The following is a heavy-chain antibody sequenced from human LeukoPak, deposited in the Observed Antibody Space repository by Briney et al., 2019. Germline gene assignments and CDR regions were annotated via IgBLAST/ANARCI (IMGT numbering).Heavy chain of an antibody. D-gene: IGHD3-10*01. V-gene: IGHV3-15*01. J-gene: IGHJ4*02. CDR2: IKSKTDGGTT. Sequence: GGSLRLSCAASGFTFSNAWMSWVRQAPGKGLEWVGRIKSKTDGGTTDYAAPVKGRFTISRDDSKNTLYLQMNSLKTEDTAVYYCTTSLWFGESGSFDHWGQGTLVTVSS. CDR3: TTSLWFGESGSFDH. CDR1: GFTFSNAW.